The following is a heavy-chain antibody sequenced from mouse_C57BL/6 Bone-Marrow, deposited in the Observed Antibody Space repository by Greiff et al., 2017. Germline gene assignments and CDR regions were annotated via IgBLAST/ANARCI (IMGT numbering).Heavy chain of an antibody. CDR2: INPSSGYT. CDR3: ARGSSYSY. J-gene: IGHJ2*01. D-gene: IGHD1-1*01. CDR1: GYPFTSYT. Sequence: QVQLKQSGADLARPGASVTMSCKASGYPFTSYTMHWVKQRPGQGLEWIGYINPSSGYTKYNQKFKDKATLTADKSSSTAYMQLSSLTSEDSAVDYCARGSSYSYWGQGTTLTVSS. V-gene: IGHV1-4*01.